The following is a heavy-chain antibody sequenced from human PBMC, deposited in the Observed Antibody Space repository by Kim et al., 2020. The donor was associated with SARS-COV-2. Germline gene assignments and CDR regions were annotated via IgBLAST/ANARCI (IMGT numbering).Heavy chain of an antibody. D-gene: IGHD2-2*01. CDR2: INTNTGNP. J-gene: IGHJ6*02. CDR3: ARQYQNYYYYGMDV. CDR1: GYTFTSYA. V-gene: IGHV7-4-1*02. Sequence: ASVKVSCKASGYTFTSYAMNWVRQAPGQGLEWMGWINTNTGNPTYAQGFTGRFVFSLDTSVSTAYLQISSLKAEDTAVYYCARQYQNYYYYGMDVWGQGTTVTVSS.